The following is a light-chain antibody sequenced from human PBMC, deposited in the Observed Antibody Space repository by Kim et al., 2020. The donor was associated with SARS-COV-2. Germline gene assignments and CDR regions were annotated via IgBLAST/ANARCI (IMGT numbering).Light chain of an antibody. V-gene: IGKV3-11*01. CDR2: DVS. CDR3: QHRSDWPTWT. Sequence: EIVLTQSPATLSLSPGERATLSCRASHSVGSHLAWYQQKSGQAPRLLIHDVSIRAIGVPARFSGSGSGTDFTLTILSLEPEDFAVYFCQHRSDWPTWTFGQGTKVDIK. J-gene: IGKJ1*01. CDR1: HSVGSH.